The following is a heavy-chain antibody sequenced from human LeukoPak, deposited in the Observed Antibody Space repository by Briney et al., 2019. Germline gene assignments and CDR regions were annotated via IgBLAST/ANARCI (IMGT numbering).Heavy chain of an antibody. CDR3: ARNRVSWFDP. Sequence: PSETLSLTCAVSGGSISSGGYYWSWIRQPAGKGLEWIGRIYASGSTNYNPSLKSRVTMSVDTSKNQFSLKLSSVTAADTAVYYCARNRVSWFDPWGQGTLVTVSS. CDR2: IYASGST. V-gene: IGHV4-61*02. J-gene: IGHJ5*02. D-gene: IGHD1-14*01. CDR1: GGSISSGGYY.